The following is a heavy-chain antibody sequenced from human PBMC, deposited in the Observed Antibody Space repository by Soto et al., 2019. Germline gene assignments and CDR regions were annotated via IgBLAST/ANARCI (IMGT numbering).Heavy chain of an antibody. CDR2: ISGSGGST. Sequence: GRALRVSCAASGFIFSNYAMNLCRQAPGKGLEWVTAISGSGGSTYYADSVKGRFTISRDNSRNTVFLQMNSLRTEDTAIYYCAKVAAVIKSFDYWGQGSLVTVSS. CDR1: GFIFSNYA. V-gene: IGHV3-23*01. CDR3: AKVAAVIKSFDY. J-gene: IGHJ4*02. D-gene: IGHD6-13*01.